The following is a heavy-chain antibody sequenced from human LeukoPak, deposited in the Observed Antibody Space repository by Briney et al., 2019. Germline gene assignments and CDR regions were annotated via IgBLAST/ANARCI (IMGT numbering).Heavy chain of an antibody. V-gene: IGHV1-69*05. CDR2: IIPIFGTA. J-gene: IGHJ4*02. CDR1: GGTFSSYA. D-gene: IGHD6-19*01. Sequence: EASVKVSCKASGGTFSSYAISWVRQAPGQGLEWMGRIIPIFGTANYAQKFQGRDTITTDESTSTAYMELSSLRSEDTAVYYCAREYSSGEFDYWGQGTLVTVSS. CDR3: AREYSSGEFDY.